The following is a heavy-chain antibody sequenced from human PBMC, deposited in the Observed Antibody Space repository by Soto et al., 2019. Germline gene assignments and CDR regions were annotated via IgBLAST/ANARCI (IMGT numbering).Heavy chain of an antibody. V-gene: IGHV3-53*01. Sequence: GGSLRLSCAASGFTVSSTFMGWVRQAPGKGLEWVSVINTGDNTYYADSVKGRFTISRDNSKNTLYLQMNSLRAEDTAVYYCAKDPQDIVVVIGGWFDPWGQGTLVTVSS. CDR1: GFTVSSTF. CDR2: INTGDNT. D-gene: IGHD2-21*01. CDR3: AKDPQDIVVVIGGWFDP. J-gene: IGHJ5*02.